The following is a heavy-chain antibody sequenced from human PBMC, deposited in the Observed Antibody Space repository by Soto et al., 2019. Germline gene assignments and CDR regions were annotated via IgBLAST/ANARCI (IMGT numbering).Heavy chain of an antibody. V-gene: IGHV3-33*01. CDR2: IWYDGSNK. D-gene: IGHD3-10*01. CDR3: ARDRGLWFGEFAYYYYMDV. CDR1: GFTFSSYG. J-gene: IGHJ6*03. Sequence: GGSLRLSCAASGFTFSSYGMHWVRQAPGKGLEWVAVIWYDGSNKYYADSVKGRFTISRDNSKNTLYLQMNSLRAEDTAVYYCARDRGLWFGEFAYYYYMDVWGKGTTVTVSS.